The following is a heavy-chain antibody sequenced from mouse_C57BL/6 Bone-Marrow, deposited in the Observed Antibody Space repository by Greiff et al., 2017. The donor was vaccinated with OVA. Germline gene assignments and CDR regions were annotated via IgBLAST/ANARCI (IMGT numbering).Heavy chain of an antibody. J-gene: IGHJ3*01. Sequence: VQLKESGAELVQPGASVKLSCTASGFNIKDYYMHWVKQRTEQGLEWIGRIDPEDGETKYAPNFQGKATITADTSSNTAYLQLSSLTSEDTAVYDCARNYYGSSSAWFAYWGQGTLVTVSA. CDR3: ARNYYGSSSAWFAY. D-gene: IGHD1-1*01. CDR1: GFNIKDYY. V-gene: IGHV14-2*01. CDR2: IDPEDGET.